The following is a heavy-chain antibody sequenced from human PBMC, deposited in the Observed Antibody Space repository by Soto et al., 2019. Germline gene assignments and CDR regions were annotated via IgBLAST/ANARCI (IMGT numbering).Heavy chain of an antibody. CDR3: ARDRAVTGNDNWFDP. D-gene: IGHD1-20*01. CDR2: IYASGST. V-gene: IGHV4-4*07. CDR1: GGSISSYY. J-gene: IGHJ5*02. Sequence: SETLSLTCTVSGGSISSYYWSWIRQPAGKGLEWIGRIYASGSTNYNPSLNSRGTMSVDTSKNQFSLKLSSVTAADTAGYYGARDRAVTGNDNWFDPWGQGTLVTVS.